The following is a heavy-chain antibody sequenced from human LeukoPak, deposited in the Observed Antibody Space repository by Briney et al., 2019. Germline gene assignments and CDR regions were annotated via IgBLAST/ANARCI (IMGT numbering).Heavy chain of an antibody. CDR2: INSNGGST. Sequence: GGSLRLSCAASGFTFSNYGMHWVRQAPGKGLEYVSAINSNGGSTYYANSVKGRFTISRDNSKNTLYLQMGSLRAEDLAVYYCAREGSYGDSDYWGQGTLVTVSS. D-gene: IGHD5-18*01. CDR3: AREGSYGDSDY. J-gene: IGHJ4*02. CDR1: GFTFSNYG. V-gene: IGHV3-64*01.